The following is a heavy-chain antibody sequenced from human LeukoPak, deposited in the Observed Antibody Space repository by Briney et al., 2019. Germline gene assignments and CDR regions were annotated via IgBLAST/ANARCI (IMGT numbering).Heavy chain of an antibody. CDR1: GGTFSSYA. CDR2: IIPILGIA. J-gene: IGHJ5*02. V-gene: IGHV1-69*04. CDR3: AREAEYYYDSSGPYGWFDP. Sequence: SVKVSCKASGGTFSSYAISWVRQAPGQGLEWMGRIIPILGIANYAQKFQGRVTITADRSTSTAYMELSSLRSEDTAVYYCAREAEYYYDSSGPYGWFDPWGQGTLVTVSS. D-gene: IGHD3-22*01.